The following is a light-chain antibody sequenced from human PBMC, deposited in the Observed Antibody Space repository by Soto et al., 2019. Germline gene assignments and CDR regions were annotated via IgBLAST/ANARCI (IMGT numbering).Light chain of an antibody. V-gene: IGKV1-39*01. CDR1: QSISNY. Sequence: DIQMTQSPSSLSESAGDRVTITCRASQSISNYLNWYQQKPGKAPTLLIYTASTLQGGVPSRFSGSVFGTDFTLTISSLQPEDIATYYCQETFRPPWNFGQGTKVEVK. CDR2: TAS. J-gene: IGKJ1*01. CDR3: QETFRPPWN.